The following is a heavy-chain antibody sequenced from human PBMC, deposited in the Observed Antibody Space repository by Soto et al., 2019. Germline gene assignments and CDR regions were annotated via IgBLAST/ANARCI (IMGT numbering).Heavy chain of an antibody. CDR2: IYYSGST. D-gene: IGHD1-26*01. J-gene: IGHJ6*02. CDR3: AKQYVGSGSYKAPWEYYGMDV. CDR1: GGSISSSSYY. V-gene: IGHV4-39*01. Sequence: SETLSLTCTVSGGSISSSSYYWGWIRQPPGKGLEWIGSIYYSGSTYYNPSLKSRVTISVDTSKNQFSLKLSPVTGADTAVYYCAKQYVGSGSYKAPWEYYGMDVWGQGTTVTVSS.